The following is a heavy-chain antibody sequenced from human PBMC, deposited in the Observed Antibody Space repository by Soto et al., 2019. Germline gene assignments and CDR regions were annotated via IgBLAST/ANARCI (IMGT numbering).Heavy chain of an antibody. CDR3: AADIYGGNAYAFDI. J-gene: IGHJ3*02. D-gene: IGHD4-17*01. CDR2: IVVGSGNT. Sequence: SVKVSCKASGFTFTSSAVQWVRQARGQRLEWIGWIVVGSGNTNYAQKFQERVTITRDMSTSTAYMELSSLRSEDTAVYYCAADIYGGNAYAFDIWGQGPMVTV. V-gene: IGHV1-58*01. CDR1: GFTFTSSA.